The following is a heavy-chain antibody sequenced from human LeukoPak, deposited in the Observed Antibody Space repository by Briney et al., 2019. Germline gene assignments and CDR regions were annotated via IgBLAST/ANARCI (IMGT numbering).Heavy chain of an antibody. CDR2: IYDSGSA. Sequence: SETLSLTCTVSGVSINSHYWSWIRQPPGKGLEWIGFIYDSGSANYKSSLKSRVTMTVDTSKNQFSLKLNSVSAADTAVYYCARVLQNYYHMDVWGKGTSVTVSS. V-gene: IGHV4-59*11. CDR1: GVSINSHY. D-gene: IGHD3-3*01. J-gene: IGHJ6*03. CDR3: ARVLQNYYHMDV.